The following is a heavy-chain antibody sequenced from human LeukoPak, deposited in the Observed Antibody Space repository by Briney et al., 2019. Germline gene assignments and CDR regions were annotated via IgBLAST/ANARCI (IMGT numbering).Heavy chain of an antibody. D-gene: IGHD3-16*01. Sequence: GGSLRLSCAASGFTFSSFVLNWVRQAPGKGLEWVSTISGSGGTTYYADSVKGRFTIYRDNSKNTLYLQMNSLRDEDTAVYYCVLRGGATDYWGQGTLVTVSS. V-gene: IGHV3-23*01. CDR1: GFTFSSFV. J-gene: IGHJ4*02. CDR2: ISGSGGTT. CDR3: VLRGGATDY.